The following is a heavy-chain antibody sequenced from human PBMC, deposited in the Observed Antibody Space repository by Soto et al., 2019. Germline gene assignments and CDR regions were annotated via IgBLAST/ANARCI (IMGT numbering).Heavy chain of an antibody. CDR2: ISAYNGNT. CDR1: GYTFTSYG. CDR3: GRDLGDYGDYEGPYYFDY. Sequence: QVQLVQSGAEVKKPGASVKVSCKASGYTFTSYGISWVRQAPGQGLEWMGWISAYNGNTNYAQKLQGRVTMTTDTSTSTAYMELRSLRSDDTAVYYCGRDLGDYGDYEGPYYFDYWGQGTLVTVSS. J-gene: IGHJ4*02. V-gene: IGHV1-18*01. D-gene: IGHD4-17*01.